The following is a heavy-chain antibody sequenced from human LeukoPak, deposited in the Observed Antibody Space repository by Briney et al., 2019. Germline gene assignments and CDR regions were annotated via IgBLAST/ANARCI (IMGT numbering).Heavy chain of an antibody. CDR2: ISYDGSNK. V-gene: IGHV3-30*18. CDR3: AKVLVAAAEGGDY. J-gene: IGHJ4*02. Sequence: PGGSLRLSCAASGFTFRTYGMYWVRQAPGKGLEWVAVISYDGSNKYYADSVKGRFTISRDNSKNTLYLQMNSLRAEDTAVYYCAKVLVAAAEGGDYWGQGTLVTVSS. D-gene: IGHD6-13*01. CDR1: GFTFRTYG.